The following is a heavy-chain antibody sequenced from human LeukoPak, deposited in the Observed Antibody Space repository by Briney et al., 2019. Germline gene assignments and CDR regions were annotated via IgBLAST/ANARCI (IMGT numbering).Heavy chain of an antibody. J-gene: IGHJ5*02. CDR2: IIPIFGIA. Sequence: SVKVSCKASGGTFISYAISWVRQAPGQGLEWMGRIIPIFGIANYAQKFQGRVTITADKSTSTAYMELSSLRSEDTAVYYCAAGVDVLVPDGGWFDPWGQGTLVTVSS. D-gene: IGHD2-2*01. V-gene: IGHV1-69*04. CDR1: GGTFISYA. CDR3: AAGVDVLVPDGGWFDP.